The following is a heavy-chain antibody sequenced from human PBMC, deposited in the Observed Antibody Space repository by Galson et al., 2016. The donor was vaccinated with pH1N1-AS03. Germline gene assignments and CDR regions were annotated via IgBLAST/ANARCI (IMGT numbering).Heavy chain of an antibody. CDR3: ARAAPFDP. J-gene: IGHJ5*02. CDR2: ISPYNGNT. CDR1: GYTFTSYG. Sequence: SVKVSCKASGYTFTSYGITWVRQAPGQGLEWMGWISPYNGNTNSAQKFQGRVTMTTDTSTTTAYMELRSLRSDGTAVYYCARAAPFDPWGQGTLVTVSS. V-gene: IGHV1-18*04. D-gene: IGHD2-15*01.